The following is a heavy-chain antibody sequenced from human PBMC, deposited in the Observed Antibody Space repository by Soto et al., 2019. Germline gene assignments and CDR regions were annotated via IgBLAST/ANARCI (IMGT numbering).Heavy chain of an antibody. CDR3: AKDAPSYYYDSSGYVDYFDY. CDR2: ISYDGSNQ. Sequence: QVQLVESGGGVVQPGRSLRLSCAASGFTFSSYGMHWVRQAPGKGLEWVAVISYDGSNQYYADSVKGRFTISRDNSKNTLYLHMNSLRAQDTAVYYCAKDAPSYYYDSSGYVDYFDYWGQGTLVTVSS. CDR1: GFTFSSYG. V-gene: IGHV3-30*18. D-gene: IGHD3-22*01. J-gene: IGHJ4*02.